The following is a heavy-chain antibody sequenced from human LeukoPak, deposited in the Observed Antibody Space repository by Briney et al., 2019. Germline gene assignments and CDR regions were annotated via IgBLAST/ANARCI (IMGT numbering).Heavy chain of an antibody. V-gene: IGHV4-59*01. CDR1: GGSISSYY. CDR3: TRHNYVLRFDY. D-gene: IGHD4-11*01. Sequence: SETLSLTCTVSGGSISSYYWSWIRQPPGKGLEWIGYIYYSGSTNYNPSLKSRVTISVDTSKNQFSLKLSSVTAADTAVYYCTRHNYVLRFDYWGQGTLVTVSS. J-gene: IGHJ4*02. CDR2: IYYSGST.